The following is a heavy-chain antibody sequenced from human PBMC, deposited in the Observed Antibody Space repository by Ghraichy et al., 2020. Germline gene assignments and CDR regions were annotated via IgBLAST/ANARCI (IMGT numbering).Heavy chain of an antibody. Sequence: GGSLRLSCAASGFTFSGYWMRWVRQLPGKGLVWVSHIKTDGTTTNYADSVKGRFTISRDNAKNTLYLQMSSLRDEDTAVYYCARGYNHAMDVWGQGITVTVSS. V-gene: IGHV3-74*01. CDR1: GFTFSGYW. CDR3: ARGYNHAMDV. J-gene: IGHJ6*02. CDR2: IKTDGTTT.